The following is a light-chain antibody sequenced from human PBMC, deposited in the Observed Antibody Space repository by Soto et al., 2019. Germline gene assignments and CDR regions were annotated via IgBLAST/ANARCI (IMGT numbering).Light chain of an antibody. J-gene: IGLJ2*01. Sequence: QSVLTQPASVSGSPGQSITISCTGTSSDVGAYNYVSWYQQHPDKAPKLIIYEVTTRPSGVSNRFSGSKSGNTASLTISGLQVEDEADYYCSSYTNSSTSVVFGGGTKLTVL. CDR2: EVT. CDR3: SSYTNSSTSVV. CDR1: SSDVGAYNY. V-gene: IGLV2-14*01.